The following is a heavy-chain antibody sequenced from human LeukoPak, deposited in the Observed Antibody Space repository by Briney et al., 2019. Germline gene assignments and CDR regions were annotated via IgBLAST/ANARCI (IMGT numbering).Heavy chain of an antibody. CDR1: GFTFSSYN. Sequence: GGSLRLYCAASGFTFSSYNMNWVRQAPGNGLEWVSYISGRGNTKKYADYVKGRFTISRDNGKTSLYLHMSSLRAENTAGYYCARDPPALEDFDYWGQGTQVTVSS. V-gene: IGHV3-48*04. CDR3: ARDPPALEDFDY. J-gene: IGHJ4*02. CDR2: ISGRGNTK.